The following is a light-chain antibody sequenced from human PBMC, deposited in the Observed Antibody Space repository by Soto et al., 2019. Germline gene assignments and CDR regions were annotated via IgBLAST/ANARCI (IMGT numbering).Light chain of an antibody. CDR3: QQYNNWPWT. V-gene: IGKV3-15*01. CDR1: QSVSSD. J-gene: IGKJ1*01. Sequence: EIVMTHSPSTLSVSPGGRATLSCRASQSVSSDLAWYQQKPGQAPRLLIYGASTRATGIPARFSGSGSGTEFTLTISSLQSEDFAVYYCQQYNNWPWTLGQGTKVDIK. CDR2: GAS.